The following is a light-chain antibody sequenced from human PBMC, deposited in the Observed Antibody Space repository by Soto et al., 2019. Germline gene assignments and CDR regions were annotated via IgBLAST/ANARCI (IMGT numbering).Light chain of an antibody. CDR1: SSNIGRNV. V-gene: IGLV1-44*01. J-gene: IGLJ2*01. CDR2: SNN. CDR3: ATWDDSLNGVL. Sequence: QPVLTQPPSASGTPGQRVTISCSGSSSNIGRNVVNWYQQLPGTAPKLLIYSNNQRPSGVPDRFSGSKSGPSASLAISGLQSDDEADYYCATWDDSLNGVLFGGGTKLTVL.